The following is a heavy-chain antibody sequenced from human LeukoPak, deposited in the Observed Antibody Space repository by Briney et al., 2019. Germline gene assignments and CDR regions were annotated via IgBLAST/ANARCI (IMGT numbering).Heavy chain of an antibody. V-gene: IGHV4-39*01. CDR2: IYYSGST. D-gene: IGHD6-6*01. CDR3: ARQVVVEYSSQGAFDI. J-gene: IGHJ3*02. Sequence: PSETLSLTCTVSGGSISSSSYYWGWIRQPPGKGLEWIGSIYYSGSTYYNPSLKSRVTISVDTSKNQFSLKLSSVTAADTAVYYCARQVVVEYSSQGAFDIWGQGTMVTVSS. CDR1: GGSISSSSYY.